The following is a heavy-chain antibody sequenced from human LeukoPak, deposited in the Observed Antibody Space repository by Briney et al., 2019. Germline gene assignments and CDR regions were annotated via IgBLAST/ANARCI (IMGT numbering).Heavy chain of an antibody. Sequence: GGSLRLSCAASGFTFSSYAMSWVRQAPGKGLEWVPAISGSGGSTYYADSVKGRFTISRDNSKNTLYLQMNSLRAEDTAVYYCARGEYSGSFVAYWGQGTLVTVSS. V-gene: IGHV3-23*01. J-gene: IGHJ4*02. D-gene: IGHD1-26*01. CDR1: GFTFSSYA. CDR2: ISGSGGST. CDR3: ARGEYSGSFVAY.